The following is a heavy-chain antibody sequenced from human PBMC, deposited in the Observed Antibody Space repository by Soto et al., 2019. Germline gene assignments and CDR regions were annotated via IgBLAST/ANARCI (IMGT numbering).Heavy chain of an antibody. Sequence: GASVKVSCKASGGTFSSYTISWVRQAPGQGLEWMGRIIPILGIANYAQKFQGRVTITADKSTSTAYMELSSLRSEDTAVYYCARGFGSGYDDGGDAFDIWGQGTMVTVSS. CDR3: ARGFGSGYDDGGDAFDI. D-gene: IGHD5-12*01. CDR1: GGTFSSYT. J-gene: IGHJ3*02. CDR2: IIPILGIA. V-gene: IGHV1-69*02.